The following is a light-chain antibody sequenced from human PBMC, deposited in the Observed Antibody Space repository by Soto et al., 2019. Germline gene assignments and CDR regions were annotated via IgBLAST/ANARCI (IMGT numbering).Light chain of an antibody. CDR2: KAS. J-gene: IGKJ1*01. CDR3: LQHNNYPWT. CDR1: QTISSW. V-gene: IGKV1-5*03. Sequence: DIQMTQSPSTLSGSVGDRVTITCRASQTISSWLALYQQKPGKAPKLLIYKASTLKSGVPSRFSGSGSGTEFTLTISSLQPEDFATYYCLQHNNYPWTFGQGTKVDIK.